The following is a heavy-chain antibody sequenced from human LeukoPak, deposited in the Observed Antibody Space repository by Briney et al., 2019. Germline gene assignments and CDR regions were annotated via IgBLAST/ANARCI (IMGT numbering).Heavy chain of an antibody. Sequence: HPGGSLRLSCAASGFTFNNYAMNWVRQAPGKGLEWVSSISGGGETTYYADSAKGRFTISRDNSQNTLYLQMNGLRAEDTAVYYCARDYADYVGYFFFDYWGQGTLVTVSS. V-gene: IGHV3-23*01. CDR1: GFTFNNYA. D-gene: IGHD4-17*01. CDR3: ARDYADYVGYFFFDY. J-gene: IGHJ4*02. CDR2: ISGGGETT.